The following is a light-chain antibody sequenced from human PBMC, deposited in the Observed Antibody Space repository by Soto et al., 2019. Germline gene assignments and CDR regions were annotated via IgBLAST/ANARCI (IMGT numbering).Light chain of an antibody. CDR3: QQSHSTPWT. CDR2: AAS. CDR1: QSISNH. Sequence: DSHLTHTQNPLSASVEDRVIITCRASQSISNHLNWYQQKPGKAPKLLIYAASTLQSGVPSRFSGSGSGTDFILTIRSLQPEDFATYYCQQSHSTPWTFGQGTKVDI. J-gene: IGKJ1*01. V-gene: IGKV1-39*01.